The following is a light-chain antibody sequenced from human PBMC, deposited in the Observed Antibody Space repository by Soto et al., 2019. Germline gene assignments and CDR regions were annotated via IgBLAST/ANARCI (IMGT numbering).Light chain of an antibody. CDR3: QQYHNWPPGLT. V-gene: IGKV3-15*01. CDR2: GAS. Sequence: EVVMTQSPATLSVSPGERVTLSCTASQSVSGNLAWYQQKPGQAPRLLIHGASTRATDIPARFSGSGSGTEFTLTITSLQSEDFAVYYCQQYHNWPPGLTFGGGTRGEIK. CDR1: QSVSGN. J-gene: IGKJ4*01.